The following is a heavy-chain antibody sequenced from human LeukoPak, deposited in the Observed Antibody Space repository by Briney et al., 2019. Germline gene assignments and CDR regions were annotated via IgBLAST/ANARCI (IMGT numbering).Heavy chain of an antibody. Sequence: GGSLRLPCAASGFTFSSYWMSWVRQAPGKGLEGVANIKQDGSEKYYVDSVKGRFTISRDNAKNCLYLQMNSLRAEDTAVYYCARGPTRANSSDYWGQGTLVTVSS. CDR3: ARGPTRANSSDY. CDR2: IKQDGSEK. J-gene: IGHJ4*02. D-gene: IGHD2/OR15-2a*01. V-gene: IGHV3-7*01. CDR1: GFTFSSYW.